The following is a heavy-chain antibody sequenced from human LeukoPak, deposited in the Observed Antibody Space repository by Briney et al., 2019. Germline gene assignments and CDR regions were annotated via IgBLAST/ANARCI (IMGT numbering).Heavy chain of an antibody. V-gene: IGHV4-59*11. CDR2: IYYSGST. CDR3: AREAYCSSTSCYDAFDI. CDR1: GGSISSHY. J-gene: IGHJ3*02. Sequence: SETLSLTCTVSGGSISSHYWSWIRQSPGKGLEWIGYIYYSGSTNYNPSLKSRVTISVDTSKNQFSLKLSSVTAADTAVYYCAREAYCSSTSCYDAFDIWGQGTMVTVSS. D-gene: IGHD2-2*01.